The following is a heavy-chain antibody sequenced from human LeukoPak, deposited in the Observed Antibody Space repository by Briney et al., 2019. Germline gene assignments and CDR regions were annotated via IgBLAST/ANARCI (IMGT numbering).Heavy chain of an antibody. Sequence: SETLSLTCTVSGGSMSSYYWTWIRQPPGKGLEWIGYIHYRGSTIYNPSLKSRVTISVNTSKNQFSLRLSSVPTADTAVYYCASCYHGGPNDYWGQGTLVTVSS. CDR2: IHYRGST. J-gene: IGHJ4*02. D-gene: IGHD2-21*01. CDR1: GGSMSSYY. V-gene: IGHV4-59*01. CDR3: ASCYHGGPNDY.